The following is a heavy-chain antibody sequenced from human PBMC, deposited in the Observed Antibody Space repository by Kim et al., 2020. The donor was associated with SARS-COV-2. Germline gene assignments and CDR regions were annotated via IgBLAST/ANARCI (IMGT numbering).Heavy chain of an antibody. J-gene: IGHJ4*02. D-gene: IGHD6-19*01. CDR3: ARAPWLVPKGGY. V-gene: IGHV3-21*01. Sequence: YYADSVKDRLTISRDNAKNSLYLQMNSLRAEDTAVYYCARAPWLVPKGGYWGQGTLVTVSS.